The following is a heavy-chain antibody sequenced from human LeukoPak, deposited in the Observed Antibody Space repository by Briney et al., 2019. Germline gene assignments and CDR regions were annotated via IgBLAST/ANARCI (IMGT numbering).Heavy chain of an antibody. CDR2: IYPGDSDT. CDR3: ARRRRIVGATGDFDY. CDR1: GYSFTSYW. V-gene: IGHV5-51*01. D-gene: IGHD1-26*01. Sequence: GESLKISCKGSGYSFTSYWIGWVRQMPGKGLEWMGIIYPGDSDTRYSPSFQGQVTISADKSISTAYLQWSSLKASDTAMYYCARRRRIVGATGDFDYWGQGTRVTVSS. J-gene: IGHJ4*02.